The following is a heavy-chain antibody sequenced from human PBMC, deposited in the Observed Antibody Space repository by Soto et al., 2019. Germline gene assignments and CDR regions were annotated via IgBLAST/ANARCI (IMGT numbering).Heavy chain of an antibody. CDR3: ARGQGGLTDSWKWYFYDLAV. J-gene: IGHJ6*02. D-gene: IGHD1-1*01. CDR2: IIPIFGTA. Sequence: ASVKVSCKASGGTFSSYAISWVRQAPGQGLEWMGGIIPIFGTANYAQKFQGRVTITADESTSTAYMELSSLGSEDTAVYYCARGQGGLTDSWKWYFYDLAVWGRGTTVTVSS. V-gene: IGHV1-69*13. CDR1: GGTFSSYA.